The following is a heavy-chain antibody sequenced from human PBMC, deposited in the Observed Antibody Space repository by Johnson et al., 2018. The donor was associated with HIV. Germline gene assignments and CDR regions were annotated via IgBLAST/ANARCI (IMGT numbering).Heavy chain of an antibody. CDR1: GFTFSSYA. CDR3: TTVEYGSGSPL. CDR2: IKSKTDGGTT. Sequence: VQLVESGGGVVQPGMSLRVSCAASGFTFSSYAMHWVRQAPGKGLEWVGRIKSKTDGGTTDYAAPVKGRFTISRDDSKNTLYLQMNSLKTEDTAVYYCTTVEYGSGSPLWGQGTMVTVSS. J-gene: IGHJ3*01. D-gene: IGHD3-10*01. V-gene: IGHV3-15*01.